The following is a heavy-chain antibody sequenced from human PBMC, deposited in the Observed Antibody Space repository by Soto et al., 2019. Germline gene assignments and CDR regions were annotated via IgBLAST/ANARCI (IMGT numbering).Heavy chain of an antibody. J-gene: IGHJ5*02. CDR2: ISSSGRST. V-gene: IGHV3-48*02. D-gene: IGHD2-21*01. Sequence: GGSLRLSCAASGFTFSDFNMNWVRQAPGKXLEWISYISSSGRSTYYADSVKGRFTISRDNANNSLFLQMNSLVDEDSAVYYCAKETFFFESRTSYSAQRPRWFEPWGPGPLVTVSS. CDR3: AKETFFFESRTSYSAQRPRWFEP. CDR1: GFTFSDFN.